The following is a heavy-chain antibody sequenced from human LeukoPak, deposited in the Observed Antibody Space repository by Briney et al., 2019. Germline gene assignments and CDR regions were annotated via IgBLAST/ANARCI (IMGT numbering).Heavy chain of an antibody. J-gene: IGHJ4*02. Sequence: SETLSLTCTVSGGSISGYYWSWIRQPPGKELEWIGYIYSSGSTSYNPSLKSRVTISVDTSKNQFSLKLTSVTAADTAVYYCARGGSRVFDFWGQGTLVTVSS. CDR3: ARGGSRVFDF. CDR2: IYSSGST. V-gene: IGHV4-4*09. CDR1: GGSISGYY. D-gene: IGHD2-2*01.